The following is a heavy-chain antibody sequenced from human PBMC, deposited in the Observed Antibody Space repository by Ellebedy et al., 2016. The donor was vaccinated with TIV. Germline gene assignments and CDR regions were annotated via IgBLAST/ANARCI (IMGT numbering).Heavy chain of an antibody. J-gene: IGHJ4*02. Sequence: GESLKISCEASGFRFTNYWIGWVRQLPGKGLEWVGIIFPADSDVEYNPSFQGQVTVSADKSLNTAYLHWRILQPADSAMYYCARGGGFDGWGSHTFDYWGQGTLVTVSS. D-gene: IGHD3-10*01. V-gene: IGHV5-51*01. CDR3: ARGGGFDGWGSHTFDY. CDR1: GFRFTNYW. CDR2: IFPADSDV.